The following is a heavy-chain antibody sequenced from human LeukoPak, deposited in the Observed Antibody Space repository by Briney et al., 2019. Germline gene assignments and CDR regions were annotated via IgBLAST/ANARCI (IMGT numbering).Heavy chain of an antibody. J-gene: IGHJ4*02. CDR1: GFTFSDYY. D-gene: IGHD3-9*01. V-gene: IGHV3-30*02. Sequence: PGGSLRLSCAASGFTFSDYYMSWIRQAPGKGLEWVAFIRYDGSNKYYADSVKGRFTISRDNSKNTLYLQMNSLRAEDTAVYYCAKDRNDILTGYGAPMDDYWGQGTLVTVSS. CDR2: IRYDGSNK. CDR3: AKDRNDILTGYGAPMDDY.